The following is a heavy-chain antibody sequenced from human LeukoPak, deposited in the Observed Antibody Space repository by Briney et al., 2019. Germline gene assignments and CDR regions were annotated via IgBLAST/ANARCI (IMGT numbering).Heavy chain of an antibody. CDR1: GFTFSSHA. CDR2: ISYDGSNK. J-gene: IGHJ4*02. V-gene: IGHV3-30*04. Sequence: PGGSLRLSCAASGFTFSSHAMHWVRQAPGKGLKWVAVISYDGSNKYYADSVKGRFTISRDNSKNTLYLQMNSLRPEGTAVFYCARDSQDGNNTLGVDYWGQGTLVAVSS. D-gene: IGHD5-24*01. CDR3: ARDSQDGNNTLGVDY.